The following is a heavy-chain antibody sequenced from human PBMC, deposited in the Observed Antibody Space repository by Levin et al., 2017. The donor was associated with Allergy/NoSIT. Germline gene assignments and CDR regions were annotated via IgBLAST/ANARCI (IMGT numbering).Heavy chain of an antibody. D-gene: IGHD3-10*01. Sequence: GESLKISCKGSGYSFTSYWIGWVRQMPGKGLEWMGIIYPGDSDTRYSPSFQGQVTISADKSISTAYLQWSSLKASDTAMYYCASRVRGGSGRYGMDVWGQGTTVTVSS. CDR2: IYPGDSDT. V-gene: IGHV5-51*01. J-gene: IGHJ6*02. CDR1: GYSFTSYW. CDR3: ASRVRGGSGRYGMDV.